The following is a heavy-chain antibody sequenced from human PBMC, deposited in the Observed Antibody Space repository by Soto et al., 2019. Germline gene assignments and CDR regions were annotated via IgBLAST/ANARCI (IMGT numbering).Heavy chain of an antibody. CDR2: IYYSGST. CDR1: GGSISSYY. D-gene: IGHD3-10*01. V-gene: IGHV4-59*01. Sequence: ETLSLTCTVSGGSISSYYWSWIRQPPGKGLEWIGYIYYSGSTNYNPSLKSRVTISVDTSKNQFSLKLSSVTAADTAVYYCARQYGSGSYQRIDAFDIWGQGTMVTVSS. J-gene: IGHJ3*02. CDR3: ARQYGSGSYQRIDAFDI.